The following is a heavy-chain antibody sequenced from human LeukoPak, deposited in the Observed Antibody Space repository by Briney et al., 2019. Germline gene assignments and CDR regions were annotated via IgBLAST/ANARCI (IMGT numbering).Heavy chain of an antibody. V-gene: IGHV1-2*02. CDR1: GYTFTGYY. CDR3: ARGSSGGSPTVY. Sequence: ASVKVSCKASGYTFTGYYMHWVRQAPGQGLEWMGWINPNSGGTNYAQKFQGRVTMTRDTSIGTAYMGLSRLRSDDTAVYYCARGSSGGSPTVYWGQGTLVTVSS. D-gene: IGHD2-15*01. CDR2: INPNSGGT. J-gene: IGHJ4*02.